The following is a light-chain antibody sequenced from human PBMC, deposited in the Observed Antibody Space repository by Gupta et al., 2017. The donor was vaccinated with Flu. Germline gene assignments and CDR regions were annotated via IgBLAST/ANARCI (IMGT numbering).Light chain of an antibody. CDR3: QQGDSTPYT. CDR1: ASIHSY. CDR2: AAS. Sequence: PSSRSASVGDRVTITCRASASIHSYLNWYQQKPGRAPKLLIYAASNLQTGVSSRFSGSGSGTDFTLTISSLLPEDFATYYCQQGDSTPYTFGAGTKVEIK. J-gene: IGKJ4*01. V-gene: IGKV1-39*01.